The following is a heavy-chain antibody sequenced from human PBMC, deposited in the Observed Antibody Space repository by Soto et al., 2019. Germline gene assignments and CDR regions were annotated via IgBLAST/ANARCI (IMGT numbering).Heavy chain of an antibody. Sequence: PSETLSLTCTVSGGSISSGDYYWSWIRQPPGKGLEWIGYIYYSGSTYYNPSRKSRVTISVDTSKNQFSLKLSSVTAADTAVYYCAREVITFGGVLDYWGQGTLVTVLL. J-gene: IGHJ4*02. CDR1: GGSISSGDYY. CDR3: AREVITFGGVLDY. V-gene: IGHV4-30-4*01. D-gene: IGHD3-16*01. CDR2: IYYSGST.